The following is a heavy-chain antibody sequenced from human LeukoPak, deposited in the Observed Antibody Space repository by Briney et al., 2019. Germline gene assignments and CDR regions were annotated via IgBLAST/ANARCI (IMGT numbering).Heavy chain of an antibody. CDR3: ARGGWSLDF. CDR2: IYYSGST. J-gene: IGHJ2*01. CDR1: GGSISSGGYY. Sequence: SQTLSLTCTVSGGSISSGGYYWSWIRQPPGKGLEWVGYIYYSGSTSYNPSLRSRVSISVDTSKNQFSLKLSSVTAADTAVYLCARGGWSLDFWGRGTLVTVSS. V-gene: IGHV4-61*08. D-gene: IGHD3-16*01.